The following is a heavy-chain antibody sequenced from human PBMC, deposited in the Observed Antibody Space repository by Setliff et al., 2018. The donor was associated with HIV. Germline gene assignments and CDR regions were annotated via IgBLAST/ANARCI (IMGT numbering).Heavy chain of an antibody. Sequence: PGGSLRLSCVASGFTFSSYNMNWVRQAPGKGLEWVSSISGSSDYIYYADSVKGRFTISRDNAKNSLYLQMNSLRAEDTAVYYCARDLTMTHYYDSSGPGEFDYWGQGTLVTVSS. CDR2: ISGSSDYI. CDR3: ARDLTMTHYYDSSGPGEFDY. D-gene: IGHD3-22*01. J-gene: IGHJ4*02. CDR1: GFTFSSYN. V-gene: IGHV3-21*01.